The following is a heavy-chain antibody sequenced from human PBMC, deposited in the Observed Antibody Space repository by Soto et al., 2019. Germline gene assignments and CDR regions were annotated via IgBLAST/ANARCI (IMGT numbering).Heavy chain of an antibody. V-gene: IGHV4-34*01. CDR1: GGSFSGYY. Sequence: SETLSLTCAVYGGSFSGYYWRWIRQHPGKGLEWIGEINHSGSTNYNPSLKSRVTISVDTSKNQFSLKLSSVTAADTAVYYCARGPPITIFGVVSPLRYYYYMDVWGKGTTVTVSS. CDR2: INHSGST. D-gene: IGHD3-3*01. CDR3: ARGPPITIFGVVSPLRYYYYMDV. J-gene: IGHJ6*03.